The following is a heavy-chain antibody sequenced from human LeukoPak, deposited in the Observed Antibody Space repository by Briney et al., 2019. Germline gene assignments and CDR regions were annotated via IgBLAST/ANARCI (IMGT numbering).Heavy chain of an antibody. Sequence: ASVKVSCKASGYTFTSYYMHWVRQAPGQGLEWMGRIIPIFGTANYAQKFQGRVTITTDESTSTAYMELSSLRSEDTAVYYCARTEMATISGVYYYYYYMDVWGKGTTVTVSS. CDR2: IIPIFGTA. J-gene: IGHJ6*03. D-gene: IGHD5-24*01. V-gene: IGHV1-69*05. CDR1: GYTFTSYY. CDR3: ARTEMATISGVYYYYYYMDV.